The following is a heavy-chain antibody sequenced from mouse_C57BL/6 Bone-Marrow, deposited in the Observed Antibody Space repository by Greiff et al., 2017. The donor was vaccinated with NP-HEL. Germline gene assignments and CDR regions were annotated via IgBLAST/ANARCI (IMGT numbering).Heavy chain of an antibody. Sequence: VQLQPSGPALVKPGASVKISCKASGYSFTGYYMNWVKQSPEKSLEWIGEINPSTGGTTYNQKFKAKATLTVDKSSNTAYMQLKSLTSEDSAVYYCARRNYYRAWFAYWGQGTLVTVSA. CDR3: ARRNYYRAWFAY. CDR2: INPSTGGT. D-gene: IGHD2-14*01. V-gene: IGHV1-42*01. CDR1: GYSFTGYY. J-gene: IGHJ3*01.